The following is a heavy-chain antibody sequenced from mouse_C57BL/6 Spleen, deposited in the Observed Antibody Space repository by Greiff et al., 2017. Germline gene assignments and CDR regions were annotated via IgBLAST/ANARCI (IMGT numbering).Heavy chain of an antibody. CDR3: ARGDYGNYDYFDY. V-gene: IGHV1-39*01. CDR1: GYSFTDYN. J-gene: IGHJ2*01. D-gene: IGHD2-1*01. CDR2: INPNYGTT. Sequence: VHVKQSGPELVKPGASVKISCKASGYSFTDYNMNWVKQSNGKSLEWIGVINPNYGTTSYNQKFKGKATLTVDQSSSTAYMQLNSLTSEDSAVYYCARGDYGNYDYFDYWGQGTTLTVSS.